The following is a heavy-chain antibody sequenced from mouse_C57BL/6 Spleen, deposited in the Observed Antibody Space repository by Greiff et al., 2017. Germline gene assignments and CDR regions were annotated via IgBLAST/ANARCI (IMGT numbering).Heavy chain of an antibody. CDR2: ISAGGSYT. CDR1: GFTFSSYA. J-gene: IGHJ2*01. D-gene: IGHD1-1*01. Sequence: EVQLMESGGGLVKPGGSLKLSCAASGFTFSSYAMSWVRQTPEQSLEWVATISAGGSYTYYPDNVKGQFTLSIDNAKNTLYMQISSLTSEDTAVYYCARALLLRSTYDVDYWGQGTTLTVSS. CDR3: ARALLLRSTYDVDY. V-gene: IGHV5-4*01.